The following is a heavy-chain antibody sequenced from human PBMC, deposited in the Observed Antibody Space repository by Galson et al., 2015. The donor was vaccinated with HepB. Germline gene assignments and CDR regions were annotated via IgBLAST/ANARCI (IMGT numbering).Heavy chain of an antibody. J-gene: IGHJ4*02. D-gene: IGHD3-9*01. V-gene: IGHV3-23*01. CDR3: AKGSRYFDWLIDY. CDR2: ISGSAGSP. CDR1: GFTFSSYA. Sequence: FLRLSCAASGFTFSSYAMTWVRQAPGKGLEWVSGISGSAGSPYYADSVKGYADSVKGRFTFSRDNSKNTLFLQMNSLRADDTAVYYCAKGSRYFDWLIDYWGQGTLVTVSS.